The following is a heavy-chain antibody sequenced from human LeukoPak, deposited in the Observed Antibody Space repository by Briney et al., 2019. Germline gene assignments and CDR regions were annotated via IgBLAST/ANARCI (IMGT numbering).Heavy chain of an antibody. Sequence: PGGSLRLSCAASGFSFSSYSMNWVRQAPGKGLGWVSSISSSSSYIYYADSVKGRFTISRDKAKNSLYLQMNGLRAEDTAVYYCARDGLSGYSYGFCDYWGQGTLVTVSS. V-gene: IGHV3-21*01. CDR1: GFSFSSYS. CDR2: ISSSSSYI. D-gene: IGHD5-18*01. J-gene: IGHJ4*02. CDR3: ARDGLSGYSYGFCDY.